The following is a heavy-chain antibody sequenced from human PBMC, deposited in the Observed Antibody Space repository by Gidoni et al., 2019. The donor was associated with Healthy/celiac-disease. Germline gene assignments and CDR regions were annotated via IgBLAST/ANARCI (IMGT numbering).Heavy chain of an antibody. V-gene: IGHV1-69*02. D-gene: IGHD3-9*01. Sequence: VQLVQSGAEAKTPGPSVKVSCKAPGGTFSSYTISWVPQAPGQGLEWMGRIIPILGIANYAQKFQGRVTITADKSTSTAYMELSSLRSEDTAVYYCARMTYYDILTGGESYYYYGMDVWGQGTTVTVSS. J-gene: IGHJ6*02. CDR3: ARMTYYDILTGGESYYYYGMDV. CDR1: GGTFSSYT. CDR2: IIPILGIA.